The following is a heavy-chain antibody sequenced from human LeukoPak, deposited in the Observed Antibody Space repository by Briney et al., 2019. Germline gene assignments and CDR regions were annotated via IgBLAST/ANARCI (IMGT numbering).Heavy chain of an antibody. Sequence: SETLSLTCTVSGYSISSGYYWGWIRQPPGKGLEWIGSIYYHENTYYNSSLKSRVTISVDTSKNQFSLKLNSVTAADTAVYFCARRAYSAAYWKHFDYWGQGTLVTVSS. V-gene: IGHV4-38-2*02. J-gene: IGHJ4*02. CDR2: IYYHENT. D-gene: IGHD1-1*01. CDR1: GYSISSGYY. CDR3: ARRAYSAAYWKHFDY.